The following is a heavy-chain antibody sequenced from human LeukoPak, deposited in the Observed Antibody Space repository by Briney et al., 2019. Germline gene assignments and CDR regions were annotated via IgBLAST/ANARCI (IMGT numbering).Heavy chain of an antibody. J-gene: IGHJ4*02. Sequence: GGSLRPSCATSGFTFSNFSMNWVRQAPGKGLEWVSSITRISNYIYYADSVKGRFTISRDNAKNSLYLQMNSLRAEDTAVYYCARESYSEDQLFDYWGQGTLVTVSS. V-gene: IGHV3-21*01. CDR3: ARESYSEDQLFDY. D-gene: IGHD2-15*01. CDR2: ITRISNYI. CDR1: GFTFSNFS.